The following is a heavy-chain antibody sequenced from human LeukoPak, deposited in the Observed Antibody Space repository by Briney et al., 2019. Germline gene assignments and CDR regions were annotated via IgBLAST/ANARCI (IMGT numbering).Heavy chain of an antibody. CDR1: GFSLSSYS. CDR2: ISRSSDFI. Sequence: GGSLRLSCAASGFSLSSYSMNWVRQAPGKGLEWVSAISRSSDFIYYADSVKGRFTISRDNAKNSLYLQMNSLRAEDTAVYYCARVVGDNFDYWGQGTLVTVSS. D-gene: IGHD3-16*01. J-gene: IGHJ4*02. V-gene: IGHV3-21*01. CDR3: ARVVGDNFDY.